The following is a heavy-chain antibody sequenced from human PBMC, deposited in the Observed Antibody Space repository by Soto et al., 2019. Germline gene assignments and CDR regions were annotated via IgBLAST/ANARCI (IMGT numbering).Heavy chain of an antibody. J-gene: IGHJ4*02. D-gene: IGHD6-19*01. CDR3: TTENLGLYSSGWYAIDY. CDR2: IKSKTDGGTT. CDR1: GFTFSNAW. Sequence: EVQLVESGGGLVKPGGSLRLSCAASGFTFSNAWMSWVRQAPGKGLEWVGRIKSKTDGGTTDYAAPVKGRFTISRDDSKNTLYLQMNSLTTEDTAVYYCTTENLGLYSSGWYAIDYWGQGTLVTVSS. V-gene: IGHV3-15*01.